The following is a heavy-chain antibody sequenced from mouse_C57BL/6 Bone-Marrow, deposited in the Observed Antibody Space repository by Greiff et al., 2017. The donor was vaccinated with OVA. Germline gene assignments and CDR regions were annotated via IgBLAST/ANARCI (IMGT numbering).Heavy chain of an antibody. Sequence: EVKLVESGGGLVKPGGSLKLSCAASGFTFSSYAMTWVRQTPEKRLEWVATISAGGSYTYYPDNVKGRCTISRDNAKNNLYMQMSHLKSEDTAMYYCARDLRVAYWGQGTLVTVSA. CDR1: GFTFSSYA. V-gene: IGHV5-4*01. J-gene: IGHJ3*01. CDR3: ARDLRVAY. CDR2: ISAGGSYT.